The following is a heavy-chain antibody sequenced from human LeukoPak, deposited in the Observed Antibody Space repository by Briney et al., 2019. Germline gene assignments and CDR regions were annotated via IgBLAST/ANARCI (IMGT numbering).Heavy chain of an antibody. CDR1: GGTFSSYA. CDR3: ARSRYNWKVDQSWFDP. V-gene: IGHV1-3*01. Sequence: ASVKVSCKASGGTFSSYAISWVRQAPGQRLEWMGWINAGNGNTKYSQKFQGRVTITRDTSASTAYMELSSLRSEDTAVYYCARSRYNWKVDQSWFDPWGQGTLVTVSS. D-gene: IGHD1-20*01. J-gene: IGHJ5*02. CDR2: INAGNGNT.